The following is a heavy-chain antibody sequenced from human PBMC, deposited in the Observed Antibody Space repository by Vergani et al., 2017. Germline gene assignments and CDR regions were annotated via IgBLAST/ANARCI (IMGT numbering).Heavy chain of an antibody. Sequence: QVQLVESGGGVVQPGRSLRLSCAASGFTFNQYGMHWVRQAPGKGLEWVAVTWYDGNNKQYADSVKGRFTISRDNSKSTMYLQMNSLRDEDTAVYYCAKAGSVTSGSLQYNFYMDVWGKGTTVTVS. J-gene: IGHJ6*03. V-gene: IGHV3-33*06. D-gene: IGHD3-10*01. CDR2: TWYDGNNK. CDR1: GFTFNQYG. CDR3: AKAGSVTSGSLQYNFYMDV.